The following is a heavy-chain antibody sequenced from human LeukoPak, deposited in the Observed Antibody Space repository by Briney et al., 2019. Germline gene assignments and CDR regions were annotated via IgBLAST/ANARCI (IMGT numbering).Heavy chain of an antibody. J-gene: IGHJ4*02. V-gene: IGHV4-59*11. CDR2: ISYSGST. CDR1: GGSISSHY. CDR3: AGYDTSGSYFDY. Sequence: SETLSLTCTVSGGSISSHYWSWIRQPPGKGLEWIGYISYSGSTNYNPSLKSRVTISVDTSKNQFSLKLTSVTAADTAVYFCAGYDTSGSYFDYWGQGTLVTVSS. D-gene: IGHD3-22*01.